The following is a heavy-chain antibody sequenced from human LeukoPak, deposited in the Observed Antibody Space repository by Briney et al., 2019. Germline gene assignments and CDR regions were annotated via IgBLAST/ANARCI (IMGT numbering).Heavy chain of an antibody. CDR2: TSYDEESK. CDR1: GFTFSSYS. V-gene: IGHV3-30*04. Sequence: GRSLRLSCAASGFTFSSYSMHWVRQAPGKGLEWVAVTSYDEESKFYAVSVKGRFTISRDNSKNSLYLQMNSLRTEDTAVYYCARGATNDFWTGYGWFDPWGQGTLVTVPS. J-gene: IGHJ5*02. CDR3: ARGATNDFWTGYGWFDP. D-gene: IGHD3/OR15-3a*01.